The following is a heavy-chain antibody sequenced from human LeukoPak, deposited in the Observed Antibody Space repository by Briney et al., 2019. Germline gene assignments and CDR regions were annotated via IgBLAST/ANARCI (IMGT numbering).Heavy chain of an antibody. D-gene: IGHD3-10*01. CDR2: VSGSGGST. Sequence: GGSLRLSCAASGFTFSSYAMSWVRQAPGKGPEWVSAVSGSGGSTYYADSVKGRFTISRDNSKNTLYLQMNSLRAEDTAVYYCAKGHGLLWFGEEDYWGQGTLVTVSS. CDR1: GFTFSSYA. V-gene: IGHV3-23*01. J-gene: IGHJ4*02. CDR3: AKGHGLLWFGEEDY.